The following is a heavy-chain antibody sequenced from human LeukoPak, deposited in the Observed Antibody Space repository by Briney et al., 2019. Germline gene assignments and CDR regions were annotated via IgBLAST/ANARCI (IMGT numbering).Heavy chain of an antibody. J-gene: IGHJ4*02. Sequence: GGSLRLSCAASGFAFDSYGIRWVRQTPGKGLEWVAFIRSDGNNKYYADSVKGRSTISRDNSKNTLYLQMNSLRAEDTAVYYCAKTLNMVRGVTTDYWGQGTLVTVSS. D-gene: IGHD3-10*01. CDR3: AKTLNMVRGVTTDY. V-gene: IGHV3-30*02. CDR1: GFAFDSYG. CDR2: IRSDGNNK.